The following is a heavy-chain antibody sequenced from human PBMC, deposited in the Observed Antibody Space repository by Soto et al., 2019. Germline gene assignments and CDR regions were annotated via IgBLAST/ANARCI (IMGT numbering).Heavy chain of an antibody. D-gene: IGHD2-15*01. CDR1: GFTVSSNY. CDR2: IYSGGST. J-gene: IGHJ3*02. CDR3: ANLLRGDAIDI. Sequence: GGSLRLSCAASGFTVSSNYMSWVRQAPGKGLEWVSVIYSGGSTYYADSVKGRFTISRDNSKNTLYLQMNSLRAEDTAVYYCANLLRGDAIDIWGQGTMVTVSS. V-gene: IGHV3-53*01.